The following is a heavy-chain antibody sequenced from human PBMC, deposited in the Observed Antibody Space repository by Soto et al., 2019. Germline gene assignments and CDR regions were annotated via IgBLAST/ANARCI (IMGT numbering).Heavy chain of an antibody. V-gene: IGHV4-59*01. Sequence: SETLSLTFTVSGGSSRSYYWSWIRQPPGKGLEWIGYIYCSGSTNYNPSLKSRVTISVDTSKKQFSLKLSSVTAADTAVYYCAREGGSTGPLSNWFEPWGQGTLVTVSS. CDR1: GGSSRSYY. D-gene: IGHD1-1*01. CDR2: IYCSGST. J-gene: IGHJ5*02. CDR3: AREGGSTGPLSNWFEP.